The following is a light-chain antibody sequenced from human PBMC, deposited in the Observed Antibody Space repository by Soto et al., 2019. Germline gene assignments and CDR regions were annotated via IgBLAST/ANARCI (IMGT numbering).Light chain of an antibody. CDR1: QSVFYSSNNRDY. V-gene: IGKV4-1*01. CDR2: WAS. CDR3: QQYYSTPLT. J-gene: IGKJ4*01. Sequence: DIVMTQSPDSLAVSLGERATINSKSSQSVFYSSNNRDYLAWYQQKPGQPPKLLIYWASTRESGVPDRFTGSGSGTDFTLTISSLQAEDVAVYYCQQYYSTPLTFGGGTKVEIK.